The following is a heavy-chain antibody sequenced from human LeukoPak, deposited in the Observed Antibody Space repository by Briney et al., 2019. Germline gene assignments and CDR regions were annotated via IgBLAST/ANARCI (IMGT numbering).Heavy chain of an antibody. CDR1: GFTFDDYA. J-gene: IGHJ4*02. D-gene: IGHD6-6*01. Sequence: PGGSLRLSCAASGFTFDDYAMHWVRQAPGKGLEWVSGISWNSGSIGYADSVKGRFTISRDNAKNSLYLEMNSLRAEDTAVYYCMAESSSPWEGYWGQGTLVIVSS. V-gene: IGHV3-9*01. CDR2: ISWNSGSI. CDR3: MAESSSPWEGY.